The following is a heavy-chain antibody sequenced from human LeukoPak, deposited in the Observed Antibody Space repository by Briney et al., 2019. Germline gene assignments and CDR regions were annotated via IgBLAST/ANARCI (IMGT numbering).Heavy chain of an antibody. J-gene: IGHJ3*02. CDR1: GFTFDDYA. Sequence: PGGSLRLSCAASGFTFDDYAMHWVRRAPGKGLEWVSGITWNNGSIAYADSVKGRFTISRDNAKNSLYLQMNSLRPEDTALYYCAKGRYSYGLDAFDIWGQGTMVTVSS. CDR3: AKGRYSYGLDAFDI. V-gene: IGHV3-9*01. CDR2: ITWNNGSI. D-gene: IGHD5-18*01.